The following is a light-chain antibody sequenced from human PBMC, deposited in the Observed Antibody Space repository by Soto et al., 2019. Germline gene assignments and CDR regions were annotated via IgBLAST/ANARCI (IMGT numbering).Light chain of an antibody. J-gene: IGKJ4*01. CDR2: AAS. CDR3: QYYNSASLT. CDR1: QGISNS. V-gene: IGKV1-27*01. Sequence: DLHMTQSPSSLSAFVGDRVTITCRASQGISNSLAWFQQKPGKVPKLLIYAASTLRSGVPSRFSGSGSGSDFTLAISSLQPEDVATYYCQYYNSASLTFGGGTKVEIK.